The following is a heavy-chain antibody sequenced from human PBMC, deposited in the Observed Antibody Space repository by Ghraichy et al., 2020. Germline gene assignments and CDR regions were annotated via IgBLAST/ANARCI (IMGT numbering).Heavy chain of an antibody. J-gene: IGHJ5*01. CDR3: ARDPHYDILTGENVPSGFDP. D-gene: IGHD3-9*01. Sequence: SVKVSCKASGGTFINYGISWVRQARGQGLEWMGGIIPMLGSTTYAQKFQGRLTITADQSSTIGYMELRSLTSEDTAVHYCARDPHYDILTGENVPSGFDPWGQGTQVTVTT. CDR1: GGTFINYG. V-gene: IGHV1-69*10. CDR2: IIPMLGST.